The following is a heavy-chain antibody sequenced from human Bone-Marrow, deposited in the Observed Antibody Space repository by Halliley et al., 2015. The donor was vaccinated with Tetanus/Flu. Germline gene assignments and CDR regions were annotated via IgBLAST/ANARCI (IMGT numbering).Heavy chain of an antibody. CDR2: IWNDGTNP. CDR1: GFAFGDFA. V-gene: IGHV3-33*01. J-gene: IGHJ2*01. CDR3: ARDAGTQPAWYFDF. Sequence: SLRLSCATSGFAFGDFAMQWVRRAPGKGLEWVAVIWNDGTNPYYADSVKGRFTISRDKSKRTLHLQMNSLRADDTAMYYCARDAGTQPAWYFDFWGRGTLVTVSS. D-gene: IGHD2-15*01.